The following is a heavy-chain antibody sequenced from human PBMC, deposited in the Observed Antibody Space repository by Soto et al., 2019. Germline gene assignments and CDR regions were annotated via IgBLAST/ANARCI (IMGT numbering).Heavy chain of an antibody. V-gene: IGHV3-23*01. Sequence: SLRLSCAASGFTFSSYAMSWVRQAPGKGLEWVSDISGRGGSTYYADSVKGRFTISRDNSKNTLYLQMTSLRAEDTAVYYCAKDTATVPGPFDYWGQGTLVTVSS. CDR3: AKDTATVPGPFDY. J-gene: IGHJ4*02. CDR2: ISGRGGST. CDR1: GFTFSSYA. D-gene: IGHD5-18*01.